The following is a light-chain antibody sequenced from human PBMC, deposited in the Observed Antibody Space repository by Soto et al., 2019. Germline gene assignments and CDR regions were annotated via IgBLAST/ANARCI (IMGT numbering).Light chain of an antibody. CDR2: GAS. Sequence: DIQMTQSPSSLSASVGDRVTITCRASQSISSYLNWYQQKPGKAPKLLIYGASSLQSGVPSRFSGSGSGTDFTLTINSLQPKDFATYYCQQSYSTPLTFGGGTKVEIK. CDR3: QQSYSTPLT. CDR1: QSISSY. J-gene: IGKJ4*01. V-gene: IGKV1-39*01.